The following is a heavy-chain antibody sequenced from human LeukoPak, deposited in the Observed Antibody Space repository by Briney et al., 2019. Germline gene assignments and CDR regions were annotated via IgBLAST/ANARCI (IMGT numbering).Heavy chain of an antibody. CDR2: ISPYNGNT. CDR3: AREDGSGCYELDY. D-gene: IGHD6-19*01. J-gene: IGHJ4*02. V-gene: IGHV1-18*03. Sequence: ASVNVSCKASGYTFTSYGITWVRQAPGQGLEWMGWISPYNGNTKYAQKVQGRVTMTTDTSTSTVYMELRSLSSDDMAVYYCAREDGSGCYELDYWGQGTLVTVPS. CDR1: GYTFTSYG.